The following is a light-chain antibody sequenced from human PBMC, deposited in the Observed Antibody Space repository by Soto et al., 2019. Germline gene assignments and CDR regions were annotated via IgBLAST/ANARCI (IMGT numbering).Light chain of an antibody. CDR1: QSVNNT. CDR2: DAF. J-gene: IGKJ1*01. CDR3: QQYYNWPWT. Sequence: EVVMTQSPGTLSVSPGERVTLSCRASQSVNNTLVWYQQRPGQAPRLLIYDAFTRTTGIPARFSGSGSGTEFTLTISSLQSEDFAIYYCQQYYNWPWTFGQGTKVEIK. V-gene: IGKV3-15*01.